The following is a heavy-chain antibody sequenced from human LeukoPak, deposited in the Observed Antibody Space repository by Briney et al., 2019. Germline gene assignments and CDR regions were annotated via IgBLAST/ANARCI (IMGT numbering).Heavy chain of an antibody. D-gene: IGHD3-22*01. CDR1: GGSISSGSYY. V-gene: IGHV4-61*02. CDR2: IYTSGST. Sequence: SETLSLTCTVSGGSISSGSYYWSWIRQPAGKGLEWIGRIYTSGSTNYNPSLKSRVTISVDTSKNQFSLKLSSVTAADTAVYYCARDRVVTVIGRRYYYYYYMDVWGKGTTVTVSS. J-gene: IGHJ6*03. CDR3: ARDRVVTVIGRRYYYYYYMDV.